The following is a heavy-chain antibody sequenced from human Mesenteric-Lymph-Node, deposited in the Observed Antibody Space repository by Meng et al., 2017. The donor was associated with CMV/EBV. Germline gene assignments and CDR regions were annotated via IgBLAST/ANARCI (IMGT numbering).Heavy chain of an antibody. V-gene: IGHV3-30-3*01. CDR1: GFTVSNYA. D-gene: IGHD2-15*01. CDR3: VRDDDRYSLDY. CDR2: ISYDGSKK. J-gene: IGHJ4*02. Sequence: GGSLRLSCAASGFTVSNYAMHWVRQAPGKGLEWVAVISYDGSKKYYADSVKGRFTISRDNAKNTLYLQMNSLRDDDTALYRCVRDDDRYSLDYWGQGALVTVSS.